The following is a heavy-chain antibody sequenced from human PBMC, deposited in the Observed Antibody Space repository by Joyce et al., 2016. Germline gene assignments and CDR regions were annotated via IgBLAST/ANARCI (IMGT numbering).Heavy chain of an antibody. CDR3: TTPSCAN. J-gene: IGHJ4*02. CDR2: INSDDSRI. V-gene: IGHV3-48*03. Sequence: EVQLVESGGGLVQPGGSLRLSCAASGIIFSNKEMNWVRQAPGKGLGWGSSINSDDSRIHYADSVRGRFTISRDNARNSLYLEMNSLRVEDTAIYYCTTPSCANWGQGSLVTVSS. D-gene: IGHD2-2*01. CDR1: GIIFSNKE.